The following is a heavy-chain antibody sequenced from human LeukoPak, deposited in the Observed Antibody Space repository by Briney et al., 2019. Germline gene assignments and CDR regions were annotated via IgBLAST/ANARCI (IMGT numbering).Heavy chain of an antibody. J-gene: IGHJ4*02. CDR3: ARDRYGGPGYFDY. D-gene: IGHD1-26*01. V-gene: IGHV4-59*01. CDR2: IYYSGST. CDR1: GGSISSYY. Sequence: KPSEALSLTCTVSGGSISSYYWSWIRQPPGKGLEWIGYIYYSGSTNYNPSLKSRVTISVGTSKNQFSLKLSSVSAADTAVYYCARDRYGGPGYFDYWGQGTLVTVSS.